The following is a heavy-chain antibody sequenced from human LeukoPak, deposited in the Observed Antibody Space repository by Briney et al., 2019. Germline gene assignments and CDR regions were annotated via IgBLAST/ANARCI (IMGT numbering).Heavy chain of an antibody. Sequence: GGTLRLSCAGSGFPFSSHGMNWVRQAPGKGREWVSGIRPGCPTYYGDSVKGRFTISIDDPKNTLYLQMKNLRAEDTVVYYCAKDGAWLRFDDWGQGILVTVSS. CDR3: AKDGAWLRFDD. CDR1: GFPFSSHG. CDR2: IRPGCPT. D-gene: IGHD5-12*01. V-gene: IGHV3-23*01. J-gene: IGHJ4*02.